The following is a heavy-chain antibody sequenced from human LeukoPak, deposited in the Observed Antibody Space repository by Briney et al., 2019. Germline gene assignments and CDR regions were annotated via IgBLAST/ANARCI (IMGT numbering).Heavy chain of an antibody. D-gene: IGHD6-13*01. V-gene: IGHV5-51*01. CDR3: ARRAGYSSSWYYFDY. J-gene: IGHJ4*02. Sequence: GESLKISRQGSGYSFTSHWIAWVRQMPGKGLEWMGIIYPGDSDTRYSPSFQGQVTISADKSISTAYVQWSSLKASDTAMYYCARRAGYSSSWYYFDYWGQGTLVTVSS. CDR2: IYPGDSDT. CDR1: GYSFTSHW.